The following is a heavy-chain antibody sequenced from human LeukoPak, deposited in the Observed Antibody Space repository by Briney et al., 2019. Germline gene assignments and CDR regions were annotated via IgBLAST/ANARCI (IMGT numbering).Heavy chain of an antibody. J-gene: IGHJ4*02. CDR2: ISAYNGNT. D-gene: IGHD3-22*01. CDR3: ARDTYYYDSSGYLGIDY. V-gene: IGHV1-18*04. CDR1: GYTFTGYY. Sequence: ASVKVSCKASGYTFTGYYMHWVRQAPGQGLEWMGWISAYNGNTNYAQKLQGRVTMTTDTSTSTAYMELRSLRSDDTAVYYCARDTYYYDSSGYLGIDYWGQGTLVTVSS.